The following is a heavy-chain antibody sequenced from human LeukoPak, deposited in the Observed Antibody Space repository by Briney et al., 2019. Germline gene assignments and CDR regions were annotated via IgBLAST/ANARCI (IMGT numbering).Heavy chain of an antibody. CDR1: GFTFSSYG. CDR2: ISYDGSNK. V-gene: IGHV3-30*03. Sequence: GGSLRLSCAASGFTFSSYGMHWVRQAPGKGLEWVAVISYDGSNKYYADSVKGRFTISRDNAKNSLYLQMNSLRAEDTAVYYCARDSGDLAPHDAFDIWGQGTMVTVSS. CDR3: ARDSGDLAPHDAFDI. D-gene: IGHD1-14*01. J-gene: IGHJ3*02.